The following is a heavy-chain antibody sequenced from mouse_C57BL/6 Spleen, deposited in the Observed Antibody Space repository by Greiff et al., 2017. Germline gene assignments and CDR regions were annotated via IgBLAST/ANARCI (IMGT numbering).Heavy chain of an antibody. Sequence: QVQLQQPGAELVRPGTSVKLSCKASGYTFTSYWMHWVKQRPGQGLEWIGVIDPSDSSTNYNQKFKGKATLTVDTSSSTAYMQLSSLTSGDSAVYYCARGDYGSSSWFAYWGQGTLVTVSA. D-gene: IGHD1-1*01. CDR3: ARGDYGSSSWFAY. CDR1: GYTFTSYW. V-gene: IGHV1-59*01. CDR2: IDPSDSST. J-gene: IGHJ3*01.